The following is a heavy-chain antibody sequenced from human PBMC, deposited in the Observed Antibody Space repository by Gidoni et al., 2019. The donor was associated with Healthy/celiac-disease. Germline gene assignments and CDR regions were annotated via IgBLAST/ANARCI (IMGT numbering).Heavy chain of an antibody. V-gene: IGHV3-9*01. CDR2: ISWNSGSI. J-gene: IGHJ6*02. Sequence: EVQLVESGGGLVQLGRSLRLSCAASGFTVADYATHLARPAQGKGLEGVSGISWNSGSIGYADSVKGRFTISRDNAKNSLYLQMNSLRAEDTALYYCAKDRIVGATDGMDVWGQGTTVTVSS. D-gene: IGHD1-26*01. CDR3: AKDRIVGATDGMDV. CDR1: GFTVADYA.